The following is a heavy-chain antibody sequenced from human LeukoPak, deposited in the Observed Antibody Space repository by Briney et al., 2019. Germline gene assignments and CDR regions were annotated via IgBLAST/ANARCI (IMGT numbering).Heavy chain of an antibody. Sequence: PSETLSLTCTVSGGSISSYYWSRIRQPPGKGLEWIGDIYYSGSTNYNPSLKSRVTISVDTSKNQFSLKLSSVTAADTAVYYCARHKYYDFWSGCYADAFDIWGQGTMVTVSS. CDR1: GGSISSYY. D-gene: IGHD3-3*01. CDR3: ARHKYYDFWSGCYADAFDI. V-gene: IGHV4-59*01. J-gene: IGHJ3*02. CDR2: IYYSGST.